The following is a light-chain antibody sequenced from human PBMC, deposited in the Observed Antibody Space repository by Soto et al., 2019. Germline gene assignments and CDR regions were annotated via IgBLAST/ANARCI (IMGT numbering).Light chain of an antibody. CDR2: GAS. J-gene: IGKJ2*01. CDR1: ESVGSN. Sequence: EIVMTQFPATLSVSPGDTATLSCWASESVGSNLAWYQQKPGQAPRVLIFGASIGAPGAPTRFSGSGSETEFTLTISSLQSEDSAVYYCQQYSRWPSYTFGQGTKLEIK. V-gene: IGKV3-15*01. CDR3: QQYSRWPSYT.